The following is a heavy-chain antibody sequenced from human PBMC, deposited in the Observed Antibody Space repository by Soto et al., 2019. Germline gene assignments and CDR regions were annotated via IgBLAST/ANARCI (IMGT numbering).Heavy chain of an antibody. V-gene: IGHV4-30-4*01. D-gene: IGHD3-16*01. Sequence: PSETLSLTCTVSGGSISSGDYYWSWIRQPPGKGLEWIGYIYYSGSTYYNPSLKSRVTISVDTSKNQFSLKLSSVTAADTAVYYCASGGDDVYEFAPWGQGTLVTGSS. CDR2: IYYSGST. CDR3: ASGGDDVYEFAP. J-gene: IGHJ5*02. CDR1: GGSISSGDYY.